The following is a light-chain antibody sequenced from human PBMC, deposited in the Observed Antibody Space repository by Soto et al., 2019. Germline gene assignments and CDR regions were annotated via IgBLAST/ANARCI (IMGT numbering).Light chain of an antibody. Sequence: PGDRATLSCRASQSVTNSYIAWYQQKPGQAPRLLIYDASSRATGIPDRFTGSGSGTDFTLTITRLEPEDFAVYHCQQYGSSPRTFGQGTKVEIK. J-gene: IGKJ1*01. V-gene: IGKV3-20*01. CDR2: DAS. CDR3: QQYGSSPRT. CDR1: QSVTNSY.